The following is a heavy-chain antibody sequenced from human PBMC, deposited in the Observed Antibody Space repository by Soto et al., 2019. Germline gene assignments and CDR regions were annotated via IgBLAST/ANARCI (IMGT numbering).Heavy chain of an antibody. J-gene: IGHJ6*02. Sequence: GGALKISFKGSWYSFSRYWITWGRPLPVKGLEWMGRIDPSDSYTTYSPSFQGHITISVDKSISTAYLQWTSLKASDTAMYYCARHEGVPAADGLDVWGQGTTVTVSS. CDR2: IDPSDSYT. CDR1: WYSFSRYW. CDR3: ARHEGVPAADGLDV. V-gene: IGHV5-10-1*01. D-gene: IGHD2-2*01.